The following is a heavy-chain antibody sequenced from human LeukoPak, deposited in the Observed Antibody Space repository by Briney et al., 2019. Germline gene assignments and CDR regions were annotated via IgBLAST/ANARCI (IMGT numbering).Heavy chain of an antibody. D-gene: IGHD3-3*01. Sequence: GGSLRLSCAASGFTFSSYAMYWVRQAPGKGLEYVSAISSNGGSTYYANSVKGRFTISRDNSKNTLYLQMGSLRAEDMAVYYCARDGYDFWSGYPLPSRPRLEWYFDLWGRGTLVTVSS. CDR3: ARDGYDFWSGYPLPSRPRLEWYFDL. V-gene: IGHV3-64*01. CDR1: GFTFSSYA. CDR2: ISSNGGST. J-gene: IGHJ2*01.